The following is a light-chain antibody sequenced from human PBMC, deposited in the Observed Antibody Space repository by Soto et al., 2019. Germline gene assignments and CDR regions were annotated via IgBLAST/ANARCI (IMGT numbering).Light chain of an antibody. CDR3: QQLNSYPPT. V-gene: IGKV1-9*01. CDR2: AAS. Sequence: DIQLTQSPSFLSASVGDRVTITCRASQGISSYLAWYQQKPGKAPKLLIYAASTLQSGVPTRFSGSRSGTEVTLTTSSLQPKDFATYYCQQLNSYPPTFGGGTKVEIK. J-gene: IGKJ4*01. CDR1: QGISSY.